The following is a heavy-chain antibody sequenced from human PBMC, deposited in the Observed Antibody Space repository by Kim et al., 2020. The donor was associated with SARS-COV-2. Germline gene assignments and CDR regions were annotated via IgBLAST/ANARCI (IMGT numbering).Heavy chain of an antibody. Sequence: GGSLRLSCAASKFIFNDYAMMWVRQVPGKGLEWVSGITASGRVTYYADSVRGRFTISRDNSKNTLFLQMNSLRTEDTAVCFCARLGASEVGASMAYYCMDVGGKVTTVTVSS. V-gene: IGHV3-23*01. J-gene: IGHJ6*04. CDR2: ITASGRVT. CDR3: ARLGASEVGASMAYYCMDV. D-gene: IGHD1-26*01. CDR1: KFIFNDYA.